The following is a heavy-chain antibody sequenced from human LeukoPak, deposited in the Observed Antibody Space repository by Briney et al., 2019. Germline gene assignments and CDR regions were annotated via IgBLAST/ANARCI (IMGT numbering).Heavy chain of an antibody. CDR1: GYSFTGYW. V-gene: IGHV5-10-1*01. CDR3: EDGIRDCSGGSCSLFDYFDY. D-gene: IGHD2-15*01. CDR2: IDPSDSYT. Sequence: GESLKISCKRSGYSFTGYWITWLRQMTEEGLQCLDRIDPSDSYTNYNASFQGHVTISAYKSISTCYLQWSSLKASDSFFFQAEDGIRDCSGGSCSLFDYFDYWGQGTLVTVSS. J-gene: IGHJ4*02.